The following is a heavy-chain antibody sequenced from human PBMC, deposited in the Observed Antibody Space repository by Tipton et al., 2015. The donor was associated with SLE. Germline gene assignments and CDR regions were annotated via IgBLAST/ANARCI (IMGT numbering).Heavy chain of an antibody. J-gene: IGHJ4*02. V-gene: IGHV4-61*02. Sequence: TLSLTCTVSGDSISSGSYFWTWIRQPAGKGLAWVGRIYTSGSTNYNPSLESRVTISVDTSKNQFSLKLSSVTAADTAVYYCARQRSPREYTYGSLDFWGQGTLVTVSS. CDR3: ARQRSPREYTYGSLDF. CDR2: IYTSGST. D-gene: IGHD2-2*02. CDR1: GDSISSGSYF.